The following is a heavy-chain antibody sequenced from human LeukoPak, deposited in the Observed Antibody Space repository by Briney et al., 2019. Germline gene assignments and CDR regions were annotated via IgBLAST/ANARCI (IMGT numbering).Heavy chain of an antibody. J-gene: IGHJ4*02. CDR3: AREGYTYSGEEYYFDY. Sequence: ASVKVSCKASGDTFSSYAISWVRQAPGQGLEWMGGIIPIFGTANYAQKFQGRVTITADESTSTAYMELSSLRSEDTAVYYCAREGYTYSGEEYYFDYWGQGTLVTVSS. D-gene: IGHD5-18*01. CDR1: GDTFSSYA. CDR2: IIPIFGTA. V-gene: IGHV1-69*13.